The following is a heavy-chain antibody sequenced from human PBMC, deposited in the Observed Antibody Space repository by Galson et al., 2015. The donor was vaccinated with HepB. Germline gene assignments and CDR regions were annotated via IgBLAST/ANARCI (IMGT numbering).Heavy chain of an antibody. V-gene: IGHV3-33*01. Sequence: SLRLSCAASGFTFSSYGMHWVRQAPGKGLEWVAVIWYDGSNKYYADSVKGRFTISRDNSKNTLYLQMNSLRAEDTAVYYCARVRSWSSGNLEDYGMDVWGQGTTVTVSS. D-gene: IGHD6-13*01. CDR1: GFTFSSYG. CDR3: ARVRSWSSGNLEDYGMDV. CDR2: IWYDGSNK. J-gene: IGHJ6*02.